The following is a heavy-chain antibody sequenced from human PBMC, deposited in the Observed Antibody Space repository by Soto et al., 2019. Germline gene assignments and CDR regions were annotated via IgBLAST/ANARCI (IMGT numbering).Heavy chain of an antibody. J-gene: IGHJ4*02. D-gene: IGHD3-3*01. Sequence: QVQLQESGPGLVKPSETLSLTCTVSGGSFKSGSYSWSWIRQPPGKGLEWSGYVYHTGRTSYNPSLKSRVSISMDTSKNQFSLNLDSVTAADTAVYFCVRDFAYFDSWGQGTLVTVSS. CDR1: GGSFKSGSYS. V-gene: IGHV4-61*01. CDR2: VYHTGRT. CDR3: VRDFAYFDS.